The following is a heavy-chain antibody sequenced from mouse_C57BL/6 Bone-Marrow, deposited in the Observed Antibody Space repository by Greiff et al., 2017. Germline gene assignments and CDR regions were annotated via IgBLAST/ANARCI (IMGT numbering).Heavy chain of an antibody. CDR1: GYTFTSYW. D-gene: IGHD2-1*01. J-gene: IGHJ2*01. CDR3: AITIYYGNYYFDY. V-gene: IGHV1-74*01. CDR2: IYPSDSDT. Sequence: QVQLQQPGAELVKPGASVKVSCKASGYTFTSYWMHWVKQRPGQGLEWIGRIYPSDSDTNYNQKFKGKATLTVDKSSSTAYMQLSSLTSEDSAVYYCAITIYYGNYYFDYWGQGTTLTVSS.